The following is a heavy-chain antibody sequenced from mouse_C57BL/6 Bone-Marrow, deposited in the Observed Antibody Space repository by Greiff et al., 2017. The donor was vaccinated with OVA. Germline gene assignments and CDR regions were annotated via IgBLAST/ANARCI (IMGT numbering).Heavy chain of an antibody. CDR3: ARRYYGSSLDY. CDR1: GYTFTNYW. CDR2: IYPGGGYT. V-gene: IGHV1-63*01. D-gene: IGHD1-1*01. J-gene: IGHJ2*01. Sequence: VKLMESGAELVRPGTSVKMSCKASGYTFTNYWIGWAKQRPGHGLEWIGDIYPGGGYTNYNEKFKCKATLTADKSSSTAYMQFSSLTSEDSAIYYCARRYYGSSLDYWGQGTTLTVSS.